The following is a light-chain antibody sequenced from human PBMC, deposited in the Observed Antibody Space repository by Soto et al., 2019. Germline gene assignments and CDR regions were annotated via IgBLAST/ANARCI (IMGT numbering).Light chain of an antibody. CDR2: DAS. V-gene: IGKV3-11*01. J-gene: IGKJ2*01. Sequence: EIVLTQSPAPLSLSPGERATLSCSASQSVSSYFAWYQQKPGQAPRLLIYDASNRATGIPARFSGSVSGTDFTLTISSLEPEDFAVYFCQQRSNWPPYTFGQGTKLEIK. CDR1: QSVSSY. CDR3: QQRSNWPPYT.